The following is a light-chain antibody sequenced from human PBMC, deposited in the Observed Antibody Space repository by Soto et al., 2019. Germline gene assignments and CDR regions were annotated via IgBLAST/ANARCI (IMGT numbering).Light chain of an antibody. CDR3: QLWDISSDHLWV. J-gene: IGLJ2*01. CDR1: NIGSQG. CDR2: DNS. V-gene: IGLV3-21*04. Sequence: SYELTQPPSVSVAPGKTARITCGGNNIGSQGVHWYQQKPGQAPVVVIYDNSDRPSGIPERFSGSNSGNTATLTISRVEAGDEADYYCQLWDISSDHLWVFGGGTKLTVL.